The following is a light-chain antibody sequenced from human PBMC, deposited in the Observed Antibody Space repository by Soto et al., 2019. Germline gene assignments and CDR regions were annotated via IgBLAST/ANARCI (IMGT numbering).Light chain of an antibody. Sequence: QSVLTQPPSVSGTPGQRVTISCTGSSSNIGAGHDVHWYQHLPGTAPKLLIYGNSNRPSGVPDRFSASKSATSASLAITGLQAEDEADYYCQSFDSSLSGSVFGGGTQLTVL. J-gene: IGLJ3*02. CDR3: QSFDSSLSGSV. CDR1: SSNIGAGHD. V-gene: IGLV1-40*01. CDR2: GNS.